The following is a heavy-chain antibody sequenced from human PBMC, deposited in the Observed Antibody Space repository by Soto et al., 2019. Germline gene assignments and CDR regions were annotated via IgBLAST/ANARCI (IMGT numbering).Heavy chain of an antibody. CDR3: ARATLDYGGNSESWWFDY. J-gene: IGHJ4*02. Sequence: SETLSLTCTVSGGSISSGGYYWSWIRQHPGKGLEWIGYIYYSGSTYYNPSLKSRVTISVDTSKNQFSLKLSSVTAADTAVYYCARATLDYGGNSESWWFDYWGQGTLVTVSS. D-gene: IGHD4-17*01. CDR1: GGSISSGGYY. V-gene: IGHV4-31*03. CDR2: IYYSGST.